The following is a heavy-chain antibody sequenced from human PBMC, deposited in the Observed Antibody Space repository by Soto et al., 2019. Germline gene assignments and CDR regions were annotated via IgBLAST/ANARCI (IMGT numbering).Heavy chain of an antibody. CDR3: GRDLDYDILTGYPPPGY. CDR2: ISSSGSTT. V-gene: IGHV3-11*01. D-gene: IGHD3-9*01. Sequence: GGSLRLSCAASGFSFSDYYMSWIRQAPGKGLEWVSHISSSGSTTYYADSVKGRFTISRHNSKNTLYLQMNSLRAEDTAVYYWGRDLDYDILTGYPPPGYWGKGPLVTVSS. J-gene: IGHJ4*02. CDR1: GFSFSDYY.